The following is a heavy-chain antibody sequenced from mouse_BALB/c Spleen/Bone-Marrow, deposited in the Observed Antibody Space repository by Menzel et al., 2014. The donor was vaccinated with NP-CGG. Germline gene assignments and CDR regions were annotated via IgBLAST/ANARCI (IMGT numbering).Heavy chain of an antibody. CDR3: TRDLYDGYSYYAMDY. Sequence: EVKLMESGGGLVKPGGSLKLSCAASGFTFSSYTMSWVRQTPEKRLEWVATITSGGGYTYYPDSVKGRFTISRDNAKSTLYLQMSSLKSEDTAMYYCTRDLYDGYSYYAMDYWGQGTSVTVSS. J-gene: IGHJ4*01. D-gene: IGHD2-3*01. CDR2: ITSGGGYT. CDR1: GFTFSSYT. V-gene: IGHV5-6-4*01.